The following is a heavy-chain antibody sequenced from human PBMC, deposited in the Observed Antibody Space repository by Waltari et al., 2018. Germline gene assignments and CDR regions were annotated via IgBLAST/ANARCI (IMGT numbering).Heavy chain of an antibody. CDR3: ATKMGTGAGYLDL. V-gene: IGHV3-53*02. Sequence: EVQLVETGGGLSQPGESLRLSCVASGCNVSAKYRDWVRQAPGKGLEWVSVLYSGGASTYVDSVRGRFTITRDDSKNILFLQMNNLRADDSAVYYCATKMGTGAGYLDLWGRGTLVTVSS. J-gene: IGHJ2*01. CDR2: LYSGGAS. D-gene: IGHD1-1*01. CDR1: GCNVSAKY.